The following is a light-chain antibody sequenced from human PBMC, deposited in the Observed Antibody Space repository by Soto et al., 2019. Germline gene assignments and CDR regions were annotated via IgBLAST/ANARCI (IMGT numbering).Light chain of an antibody. CDR3: QQYYRPLWT. CDR1: QSFLSSSNNKND. V-gene: IGKV4-1*01. CDR2: WAS. J-gene: IGKJ1*01. Sequence: DLVLTRSPGALAVSMGARANINCKSSQSFLSSSNNKNDLAWYQQKPGQPPKLLIYWASTRESGVPDRFSVSGSGTDFTLTVSNLQAEDVAVYYCQQYYRPLWTFCQGTKVDIK.